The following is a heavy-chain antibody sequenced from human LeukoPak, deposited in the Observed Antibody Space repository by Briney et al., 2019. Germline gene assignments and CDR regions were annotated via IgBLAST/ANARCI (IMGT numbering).Heavy chain of an antibody. V-gene: IGHV1-58*02. CDR2: IVVGSGNT. Sequence: SVKVSCKASGFTFTSSAMQWVRQARGQRLEWIGWIVVGSGNTNYAQKFQERVTITRDMSTSTAYMELSSLRSEDTAVYYCAAAVYDSSGYYCEYYFDYWGQGTLVTVSS. CDR3: AAAVYDSSGYYCEYYFDY. CDR1: GFTFTSSA. J-gene: IGHJ4*02. D-gene: IGHD3-22*01.